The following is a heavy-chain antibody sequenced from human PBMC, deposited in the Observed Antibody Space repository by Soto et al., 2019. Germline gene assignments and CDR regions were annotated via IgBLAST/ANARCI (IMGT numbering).Heavy chain of an antibody. CDR3: AIHTESGAFDI. CDR2: IYYSGST. J-gene: IGHJ3*02. CDR1: GGSISSGGYY. D-gene: IGHD2-8*02. Sequence: SETLSLTCTVSGGSISSGGYYWSWIRQHPGKGLEWIGYIYYSGSTYYNPSLKSRVTISVDTSKNQFSLKLSSVTAADTAVYYYAIHTESGAFDIWGQGTMVTVSS. V-gene: IGHV4-31*03.